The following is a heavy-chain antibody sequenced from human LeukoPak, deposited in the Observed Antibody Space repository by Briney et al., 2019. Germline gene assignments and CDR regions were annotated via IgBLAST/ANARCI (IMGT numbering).Heavy chain of an antibody. J-gene: IGHJ4*02. CDR2: INPNSGGT. Sequence: ASVKVSCKASGYTFTSYGISWVRQAPGQGLEWMGWINPNSGGTNYAQKFQGRVTMTRDTSISTAYMELSRLRSDDTAVYYCARDWFYDYGDWSWGQGTLVTVSS. CDR3: ARDWFYDYGDWS. V-gene: IGHV1-2*02. D-gene: IGHD4-17*01. CDR1: GYTFTSYG.